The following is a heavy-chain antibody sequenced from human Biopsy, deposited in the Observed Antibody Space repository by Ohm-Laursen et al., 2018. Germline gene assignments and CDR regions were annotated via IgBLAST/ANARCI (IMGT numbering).Heavy chain of an antibody. CDR1: GFNFNHYA. J-gene: IGHJ6*02. CDR3: ARDRYYGSESYYSHYNMDV. V-gene: IGHV3-9*01. CDR2: ISWSNDNI. Sequence: SLRLSCSASGFNFNHYAMQWVRQVPGKGLEWVSSISWSNDNIHYADSVKGRFTISRDNAKNSLYLQMNSLRAEDTAVYYCARDRYYGSESYYSHYNMDVWGQGTTVSVSS. D-gene: IGHD3-10*01.